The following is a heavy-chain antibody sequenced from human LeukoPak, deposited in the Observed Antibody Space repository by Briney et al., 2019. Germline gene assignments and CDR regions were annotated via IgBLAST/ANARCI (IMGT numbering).Heavy chain of an antibody. CDR3: ARHNYYGSGSYYGYYYYYMDV. J-gene: IGHJ6*03. CDR1: GGSISSSSYY. V-gene: IGHV4-39*01. D-gene: IGHD3-10*01. CDR2: IYYSGST. Sequence: SETLSLTCTVSGGSISSSSYYRGWIRQPPGKGLEWIGSIYYSGSTYYNPSLKSRVTISVDTSKNQFSLKLSSVTAADTAVYYCARHNYYGSGSYYGYYYYYMDVWGKGTTVTVSS.